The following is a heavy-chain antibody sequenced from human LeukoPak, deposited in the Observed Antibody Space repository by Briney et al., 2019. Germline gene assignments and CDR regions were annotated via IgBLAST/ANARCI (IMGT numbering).Heavy chain of an antibody. CDR3: ARGYGSGSYYNLYYFDY. CDR2: IRYDGSNK. J-gene: IGHJ4*02. V-gene: IGHV3-30*02. CDR1: GFTFSSYG. D-gene: IGHD3-10*01. Sequence: PGGSLRLSCAASGFTFSSYGMHWVRQAPGKGLEWVAFIRYDGSNKYYADSVKGRFTISRDNSKNTLYLQMNSLRAEDTAVYYCARGYGSGSYYNLYYFDYWGQGTLVTVSS.